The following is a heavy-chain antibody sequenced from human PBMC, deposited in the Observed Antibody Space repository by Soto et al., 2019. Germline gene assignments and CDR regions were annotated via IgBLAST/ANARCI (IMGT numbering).Heavy chain of an antibody. Sequence: QVQLQESGPGLVKPSQTLSLTCTVSGGSISSGGYYWSWIRQHPGKGLEWIGYIYYSGSTYYNPSLKSRVTISVDTSKNQFSLKLISVTAADTAVYYCARGGYSSSQKINWFDPWGQGTLVTVSS. CDR2: IYYSGST. D-gene: IGHD6-13*01. CDR3: ARGGYSSSQKINWFDP. J-gene: IGHJ5*02. CDR1: GGSISSGGYY. V-gene: IGHV4-31*03.